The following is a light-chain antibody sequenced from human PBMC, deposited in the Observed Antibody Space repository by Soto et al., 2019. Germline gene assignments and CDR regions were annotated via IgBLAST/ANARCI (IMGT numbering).Light chain of an antibody. CDR2: ADS. J-gene: IGLJ1*01. V-gene: IGLV3-21*02. Sequence: ELTQPPSVSVAPGQTARITCGGDNVGGYSVHWYQQRPGQAPVLVVYADSDRPSGIPERFSGSNSGNTATLTISRVEAGDAADYYCQVWDSSSDLLVFGTGTKVTVL. CDR3: QVWDSSSDLLV. CDR1: NVGGYS.